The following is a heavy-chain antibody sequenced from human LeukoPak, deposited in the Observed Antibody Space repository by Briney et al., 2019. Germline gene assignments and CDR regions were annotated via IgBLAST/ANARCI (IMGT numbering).Heavy chain of an antibody. CDR3: ARGMGCSSTSCPPDY. CDR1: GFTFSSYS. J-gene: IGHJ4*02. D-gene: IGHD2-2*01. Sequence: PGGSLRLSCAASGFTFSSYSMNWVRQAPGKGLEWVAVISYDGSNKYYADSVKGRFTISRDNSKNTLYLQMNSLRAEDTAVYYCARGMGCSSTSCPPDYWGQGTLVTVSS. CDR2: ISYDGSNK. V-gene: IGHV3-30*03.